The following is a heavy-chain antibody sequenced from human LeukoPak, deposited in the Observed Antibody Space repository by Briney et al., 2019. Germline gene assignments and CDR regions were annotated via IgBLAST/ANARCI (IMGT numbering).Heavy chain of an antibody. J-gene: IGHJ5*02. CDR2: IYYSGST. Sequence: SETLSLTCAVYGGSFSGYYWSWIRQPPGKGLEWIGYIYYSGSTYYNPSLKSRVTISVDTSKNQFSLKLSSVTAADTAVYYCARDHYDSSGYLFDPWGQGTLVTVSS. CDR3: ARDHYDSSGYLFDP. CDR1: GGSFSGYY. D-gene: IGHD3-22*01. V-gene: IGHV4-34*09.